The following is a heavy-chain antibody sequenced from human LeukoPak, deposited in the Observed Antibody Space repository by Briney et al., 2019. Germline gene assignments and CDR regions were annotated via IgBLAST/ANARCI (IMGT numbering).Heavy chain of an antibody. Sequence: ASVKVSCKVSGYTLTELSMHWVRQAPGKGLEWMGGFDPEDGETIYAQKFQGRVTMTEDTSTDTAYMELSSLRSEDTAVYYCATDLIGRGSMSPAYYYYYYGMDVWGQGTTVTVSS. CDR1: GYTLTELS. CDR3: ATDLIGRGSMSPAYYYYYYGMDV. D-gene: IGHD2/OR15-2a*01. V-gene: IGHV1-24*01. CDR2: FDPEDGET. J-gene: IGHJ6*02.